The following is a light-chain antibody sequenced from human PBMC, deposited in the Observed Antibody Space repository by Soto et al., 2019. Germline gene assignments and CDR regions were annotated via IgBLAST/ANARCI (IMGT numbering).Light chain of an antibody. CDR1: SSDVGGHNA. Sequence: QSVLTQPASVSGSPGQSITISCTGTSSDVGGHNAVSWYRQDPGKAPKLVIYDVTNRPSGVSNRFSGSKSGNTASLTISGLQTDDEADYYCSSFTSSITYVFGTGTQLTVL. V-gene: IGLV2-14*01. CDR2: DVT. CDR3: SSFTSSITYV. J-gene: IGLJ1*01.